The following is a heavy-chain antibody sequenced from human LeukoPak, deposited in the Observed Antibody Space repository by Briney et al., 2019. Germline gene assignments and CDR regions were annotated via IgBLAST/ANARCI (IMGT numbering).Heavy chain of an antibody. V-gene: IGHV1-69*06. CDR2: IIPIFGTA. Sequence: SVKVSCKASGDTFSSYAISWVRQAPGQGLEWMGRIIPIFGTANYAQKFQGRVTITADKSTSTAYMELSSLRSEDTAVYYCARDQDIVVVPAAGFDPWGQGTLVTVSS. CDR3: ARDQDIVVVPAAGFDP. CDR1: GDTFSSYA. D-gene: IGHD2-2*01. J-gene: IGHJ5*02.